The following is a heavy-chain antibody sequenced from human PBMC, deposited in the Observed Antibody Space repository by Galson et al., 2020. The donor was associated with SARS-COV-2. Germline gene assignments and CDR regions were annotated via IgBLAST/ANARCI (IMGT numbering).Heavy chain of an antibody. D-gene: IGHD3-10*01. V-gene: IGHV3-30*04. CDR1: GFTFSSYA. CDR3: ACSLLLWFGELYY. J-gene: IGHJ4*02. CDR2: ISYDGSNK. Sequence: GGSLRLSCAASGFTFSSYAMHWVRQAPGKGLKWVAVISYDGSNKYYADSVKGRFTISRDNSKNTLYLQMNSLRAEDTAVYYCACSLLLWFGELYYWGQGTLVTVSS.